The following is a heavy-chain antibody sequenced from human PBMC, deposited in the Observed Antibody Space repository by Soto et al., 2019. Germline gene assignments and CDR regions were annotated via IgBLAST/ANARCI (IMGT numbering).Heavy chain of an antibody. D-gene: IGHD3-9*01. J-gene: IGHJ4*02. CDR3: ARDAYDTLTGPSLDY. CDR2: ISYDGSNK. V-gene: IGHV3-30-3*01. Sequence: PGGSLRLSCAASGFTFSSYAMHWVRQAPGKGLEWVAVISYDGSNKYYADSVKGRFNISRDNSKNTLYLQMNSLRAEDTAVYYCARDAYDTLTGPSLDYWGPGTLVAVSS. CDR1: GFTFSSYA.